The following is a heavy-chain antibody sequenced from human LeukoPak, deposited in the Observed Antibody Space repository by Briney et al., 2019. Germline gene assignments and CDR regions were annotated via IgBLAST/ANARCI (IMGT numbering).Heavy chain of an antibody. CDR1: GFTFSSYS. D-gene: IGHD4-11*01. CDR2: ISSSSSSV. CDR3: ARGPYTDY. J-gene: IGHJ4*02. Sequence: GGSLRLSCAASGFTFSSYSMNWVRQAPGKGLDWVSSISSSSSSVYYADSVKGRFTISRDNAKNSLSLQMNSLRAEDTAVYYCARGPYTDYWGQGTLVTVSS. V-gene: IGHV3-21*01.